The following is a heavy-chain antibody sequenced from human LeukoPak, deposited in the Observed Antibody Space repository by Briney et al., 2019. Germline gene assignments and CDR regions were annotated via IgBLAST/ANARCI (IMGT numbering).Heavy chain of an antibody. J-gene: IGHJ4*02. V-gene: IGHV3-48*04. CDR1: GFTFSTYS. D-gene: IGHD7-27*01. Sequence: GGSLRLSCAASGFTFSTYSMNWVRQAPGKGLEWVSYISSSSTTIYYADSVKGRFTISRDNAENSLNLQMNSLRAEDTAVYYCARTPWGSLDYWGQGTLVTVSS. CDR3: ARTPWGSLDY. CDR2: ISSSSTTI.